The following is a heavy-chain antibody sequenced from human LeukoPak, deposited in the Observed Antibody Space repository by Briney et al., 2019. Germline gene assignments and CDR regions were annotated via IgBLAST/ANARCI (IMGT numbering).Heavy chain of an antibody. CDR3: ATYSGSYPTPHAFDI. Sequence: PSETLSLTCTVSGGSISSYYWSWIRQPPGKGQEWIGYIYYSGSTNYNPSLKSRVTISVDTSKNQFSLKLSSVTAADTAVYYCATYSGSYPTPHAFDIWGQGTMVTVSS. CDR2: IYYSGST. D-gene: IGHD1-26*01. J-gene: IGHJ3*02. CDR1: GGSISSYY. V-gene: IGHV4-59*08.